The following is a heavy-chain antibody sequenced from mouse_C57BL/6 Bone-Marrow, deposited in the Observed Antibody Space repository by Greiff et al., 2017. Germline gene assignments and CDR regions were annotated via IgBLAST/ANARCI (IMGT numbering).Heavy chain of an antibody. D-gene: IGHD2-3*01. CDR2: IAPNSGGT. J-gene: IGHJ3*01. Sequence: QVQLQQPGAELVKPGASVQLSCKASGYPFTSYWMHWVKQRPGRGLEWLGRIAPNSGGTKYNEKFKSKATLTVDKPSSTAYMLLSSLTSEDSAVYYCARGLLRGVFAYWGQGTLVTVSA. V-gene: IGHV1-72*01. CDR1: GYPFTSYW. CDR3: ARGLLRGVFAY.